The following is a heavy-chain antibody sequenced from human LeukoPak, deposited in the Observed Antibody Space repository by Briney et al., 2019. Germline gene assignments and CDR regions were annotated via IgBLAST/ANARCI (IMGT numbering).Heavy chain of an antibody. CDR2: ISYDGYNK. CDR3: AKDFLERAYGSVSYPTS. Sequence: GRSLRLSCAASGFTFSSYGLHWVRQAPGKGLEWVAVISYDGYNKYYADSVKGRFTISRDNSKNTLYLQMNSLRAEDTALYYCAKDFLERAYGSVSYPTSWGQGTLVTVSS. J-gene: IGHJ4*02. CDR1: GFTFSSYG. V-gene: IGHV3-30*18. D-gene: IGHD3-10*01.